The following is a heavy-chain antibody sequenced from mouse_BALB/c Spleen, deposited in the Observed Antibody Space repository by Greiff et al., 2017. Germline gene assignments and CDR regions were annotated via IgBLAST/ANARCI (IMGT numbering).Heavy chain of an antibody. V-gene: IGHV1-80*01. J-gene: IGHJ2*01. CDR3: ARGQLGLRPFDY. CDR2: IYPGDGDT. CDR1: GYAFSSYW. D-gene: IGHD3-2*01. Sequence: QVQLQQSGAELVRPGSSVKISCKASGYAFSSYWMNWVKQRPGQGLEWIGQIYPGDGDTNYNGKFKGKATLTADKSSSTAYMQRSSLTSEDSAVYFCARGQLGLRPFDYWGQGTTLTVSS.